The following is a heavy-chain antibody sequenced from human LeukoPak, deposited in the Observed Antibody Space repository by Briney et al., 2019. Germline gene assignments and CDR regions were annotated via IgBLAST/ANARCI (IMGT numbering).Heavy chain of an antibody. CDR3: ARERYCTTATCYVGVPFDY. D-gene: IGHD2-2*01. Sequence: GGSLRLSCAASGFIISTYYMTWVRQAPGKGLEWVDRIKQDGSENYYVDSVKGRFTVSRDNSKNSLYLQMNSLRAEDTAVYFCARERYCTTATCYVGVPFDYWGQGTLVTVSS. CDR2: IKQDGSEN. J-gene: IGHJ4*02. V-gene: IGHV3-7*01. CDR1: GFIISTYY.